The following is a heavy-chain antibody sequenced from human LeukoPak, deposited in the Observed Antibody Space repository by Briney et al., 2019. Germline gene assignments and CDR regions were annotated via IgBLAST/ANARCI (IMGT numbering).Heavy chain of an antibody. V-gene: IGHV3-30*01. CDR3: ARDRYGGDLYYFDY. D-gene: IGHD4-23*01. CDR1: GFTFSSYA. Sequence: GGSLRLSCAASGFTFSSYAMHWVRQAPGKGLEWVAVISYDGSNKYYADSVKGRFTISRDNSKNTLYLQMNSLRAEDTAVYYCARDRYGGDLYYFDYWGQGTLVTVSS. J-gene: IGHJ4*02. CDR2: ISYDGSNK.